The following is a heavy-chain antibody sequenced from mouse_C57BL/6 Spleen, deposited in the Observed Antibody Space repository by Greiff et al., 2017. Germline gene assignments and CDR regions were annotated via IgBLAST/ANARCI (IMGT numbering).Heavy chain of an antibody. D-gene: IGHD1-1*01. V-gene: IGHV1-22*01. CDR3: AREGDYYGSSYFDY. CDR2: INPNNGGT. CDR1: GYTFTDYN. J-gene: IGHJ2*01. Sequence: VQLKESGPELVKPGASVKMSCKASGYTFTDYNMHWVKQSHGKSLEWIGYINPNNGGTSYNQKFKGKATLTVNKSSSTAYMELRSLTSEDSAVYYCAREGDYYGSSYFDYWGQGTTLTVSS.